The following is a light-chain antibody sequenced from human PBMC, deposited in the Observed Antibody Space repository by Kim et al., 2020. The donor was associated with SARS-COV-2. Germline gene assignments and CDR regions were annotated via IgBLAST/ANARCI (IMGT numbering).Light chain of an antibody. Sequence: LRQTVRITCQGDSLRSYYASWYQQKPGQAPVLVIYGKNNRPSGIPDRFSGSSSGNTASLTLTGAQAEDEADYCCNSQNRRANHLVLGAETNLTVL. J-gene: IGLJ3*02. CDR2: GKN. V-gene: IGLV3-19*01. CDR1: SLRSYY. CDR3: NSQNRRANHLV.